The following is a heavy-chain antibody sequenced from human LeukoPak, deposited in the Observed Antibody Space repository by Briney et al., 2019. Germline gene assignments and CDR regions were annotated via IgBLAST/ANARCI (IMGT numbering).Heavy chain of an antibody. CDR3: ASGSVVPVIPDY. CDR1: GLSISSGGYS. V-gene: IGHV4-30-2*01. CDR2: IYHSGST. J-gene: IGHJ4*02. D-gene: IGHD3-16*02. Sequence: TLSLTCAVSGLSISSGGYSLSWIRQPPGKGLEWIGYIYHSGSTYYNPSLKSRVTISVDRSKNQFSLKLSSVTAADTAVYYCASGSVVPVIPDYWGQGTLVTVSS.